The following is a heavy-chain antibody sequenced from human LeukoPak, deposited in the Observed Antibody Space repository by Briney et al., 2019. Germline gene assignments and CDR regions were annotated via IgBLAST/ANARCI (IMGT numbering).Heavy chain of an antibody. CDR3: ARQTGDSSGYYYKDYFDY. CDR2: ITHDGRT. CDR1: GGSLSSWS. Sequence: SETLSLTCAFYGGSLSSWSWSWVRQPPGKGLEWIGEITHDGRTNYNPSLKSRVSMSVDTSKNQFSLKLSSVTAADTAVYYCARQTGDSSGYYYKDYFDYWGQGTLVTVSS. V-gene: IGHV4-34*01. D-gene: IGHD3-22*01. J-gene: IGHJ4*02.